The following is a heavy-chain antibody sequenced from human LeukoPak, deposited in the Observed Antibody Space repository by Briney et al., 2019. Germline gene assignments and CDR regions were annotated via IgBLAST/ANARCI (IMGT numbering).Heavy chain of an antibody. Sequence: SETLSLTCTVSGGSISSSSYYWGWIRQPPGKGLEWIGSIYYSGSTYYNPSLKSRVTISVDTSKNQFSLRLSSLTAADTAVYYCASSVDTAMVASGVFDYWGQGTLVTVSS. CDR2: IYYSGST. CDR1: GGSISSSSYY. V-gene: IGHV4-39*01. CDR3: ASSVDTAMVASGVFDY. D-gene: IGHD5-18*01. J-gene: IGHJ4*02.